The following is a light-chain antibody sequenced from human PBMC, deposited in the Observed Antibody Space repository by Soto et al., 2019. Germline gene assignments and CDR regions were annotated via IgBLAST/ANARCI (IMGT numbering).Light chain of an antibody. CDR1: SGSIASNY. J-gene: IGLJ2*01. Sequence: NFMLTQPHSVSESPGKTVTISCTRSSGSIASNYVQWYQQRPGRAPTTVIYEDNRRPSGVSDRFSGTIDISSDSASLTISGLKTADEADYYCQSYDTSNVVFGGGTTVTVL. CDR2: EDN. CDR3: QSYDTSNVV. V-gene: IGLV6-57*04.